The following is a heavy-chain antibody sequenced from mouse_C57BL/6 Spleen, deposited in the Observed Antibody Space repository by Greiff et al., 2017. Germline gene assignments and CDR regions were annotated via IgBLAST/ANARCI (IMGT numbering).Heavy chain of an antibody. D-gene: IGHD1-1*01. V-gene: IGHV5-17*01. CDR3: ARGGSSYDFDY. CDR2: ISSGSSTI. J-gene: IGHJ2*01. Sequence: DVMLVESGGGLVKPGGSLKLSCAASGFTFSDYGMHWVRQAPEKGLEWVAYISSGSSTIYYADTVKGRFTISRDNAKNTLFLQMTSLRPEDTAMYYCARGGSSYDFDYWGQGTTLTVSS. CDR1: GFTFSDYG.